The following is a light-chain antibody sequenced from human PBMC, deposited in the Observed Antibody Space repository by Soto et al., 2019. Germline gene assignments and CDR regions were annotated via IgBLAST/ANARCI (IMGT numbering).Light chain of an antibody. J-gene: IGLJ3*02. CDR1: SSNIGSNY. V-gene: IGLV1-47*01. CDR3: AAWDDSLSAWV. Sequence: QAVVTQPPSASGTPGQRVTISCSGSSSNIGSNYVYWYQQLPGTAPKLLIYRNNQRPSGVPDRFSGSKSGTSASLAISGLRSEDVADYYCAAWDDSLSAWVFGGGTKVTVL. CDR2: RNN.